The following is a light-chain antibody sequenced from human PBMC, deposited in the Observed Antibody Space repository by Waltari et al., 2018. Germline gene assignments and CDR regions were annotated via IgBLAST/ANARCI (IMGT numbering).Light chain of an antibody. Sequence: QYVLTQPPSVSAAPGQNATISRYGRSSNIGNILLSWYQQHPGTATKLLIHDNHERPADIPDRFSGSKSGTSATLGITALQTGDEAEYYCGTWDSSLSAGVFGAGTRLTAL. CDR3: GTWDSSLSAGV. V-gene: IGLV1-51*01. CDR1: SSNIGNIL. CDR2: DNH. J-gene: IGLJ3*02.